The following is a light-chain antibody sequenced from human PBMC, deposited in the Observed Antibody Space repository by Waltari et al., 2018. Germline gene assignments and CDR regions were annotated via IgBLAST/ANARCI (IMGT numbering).Light chain of an antibody. CDR2: DAS. CDR1: QSVSNY. CDR3: QQRGKWPLT. V-gene: IGKV3-11*01. Sequence: EIVLTQSPDTLSLSPGERATLSCRAKQSVSNYLAWYQQKPGQAPRPLIYDASKTATGIPARFSGSGFGTDFTLTISTLEPEDFAVYYCQQRGKWPLTFGGGTKVEIK. J-gene: IGKJ4*01.